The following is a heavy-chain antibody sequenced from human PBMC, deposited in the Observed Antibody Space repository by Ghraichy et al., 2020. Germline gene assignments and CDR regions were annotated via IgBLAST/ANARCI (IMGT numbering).Heavy chain of an antibody. CDR1: GGSIKNYY. CDR3: AREGGSYYSHNWFDP. D-gene: IGHD1-26*01. Sequence: GSLSLTCTVSGGSIKNYYWSWIRQPPGQGLEWIGFIYHSGSANYNPSLKSRATMSVDTSKNQFFLKLNSVTAADTAMYYCAREGGSYYSHNWFDPWGQGTLVTVSS. V-gene: IGHV4-59*01. CDR2: IYHSGSA. J-gene: IGHJ5*02.